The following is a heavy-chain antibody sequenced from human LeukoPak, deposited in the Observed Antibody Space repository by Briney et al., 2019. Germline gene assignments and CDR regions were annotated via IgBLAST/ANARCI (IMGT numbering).Heavy chain of an antibody. D-gene: IGHD3-16*01. V-gene: IGHV4-59*01. CDR2: IYHSGST. Sequence: SETLSLTCTVSGCSISRYHWSWIRQPPGQGLEWIGYIYHSGSTNYNPSLKSRVTISVDTSKNQFSLKLSSVTAADTAVYYCARDGVLGGLFVWDYWGQGTLVTVSS. J-gene: IGHJ4*02. CDR1: GCSISRYH. CDR3: ARDGVLGGLFVWDY.